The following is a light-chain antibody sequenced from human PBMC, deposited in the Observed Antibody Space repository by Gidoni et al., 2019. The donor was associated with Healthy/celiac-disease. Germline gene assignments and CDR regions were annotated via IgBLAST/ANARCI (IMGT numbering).Light chain of an antibody. CDR3: AAWDDSLSGWV. J-gene: IGLJ3*02. Sequence: QSVLTQPPPASGTPGQRVTISRSGSSSNSGSNYVYWYQQPPGTAPKLLIYRNNQRPSGVPDRFSGSKSGTSDSLAISGLRYEDEADYYCAAWDDSLSGWVFGGGTKLTVL. V-gene: IGLV1-47*01. CDR2: RNN. CDR1: SSNSGSNY.